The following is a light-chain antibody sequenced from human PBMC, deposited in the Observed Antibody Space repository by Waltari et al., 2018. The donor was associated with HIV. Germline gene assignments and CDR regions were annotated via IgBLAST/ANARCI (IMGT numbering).Light chain of an antibody. V-gene: IGLV1-40*01. Sequence: QSVLTQPPSVSGAPGQRVTISCTGSSSNIGAGYDVHWYQQLPGTAPKLLIYGNRNRPPWAPDRLSGYESGSVASLVCAGILAEEEAEYDCPSCERSLSASCVFGGGNKLTVL. CDR1: SSNIGAGYD. CDR2: GNR. J-gene: IGLJ2*01. CDR3: PSCERSLSASCV.